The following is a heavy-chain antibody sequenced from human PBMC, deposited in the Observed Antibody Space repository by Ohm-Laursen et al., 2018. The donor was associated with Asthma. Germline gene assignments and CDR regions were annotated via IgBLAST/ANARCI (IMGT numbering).Heavy chain of an antibody. Sequence: SLRLSCTASGFTFSSYGMHWVRQAPGKGLEWVAVIWYDGSNKYYADSVKGRFTISRDNSKNTLYLQMNSLRAEDTAVYYCARDHGALWFGEQRYYYYGVDVWGQGTTVTVSS. V-gene: IGHV3-33*01. CDR3: ARDHGALWFGEQRYYYYGVDV. D-gene: IGHD3-10*01. CDR2: IWYDGSNK. J-gene: IGHJ6*02. CDR1: GFTFSSYG.